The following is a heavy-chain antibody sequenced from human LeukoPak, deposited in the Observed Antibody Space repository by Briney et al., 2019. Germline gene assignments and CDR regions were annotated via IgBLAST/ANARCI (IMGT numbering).Heavy chain of an antibody. CDR3: AREHMVRGVTFDY. Sequence: SETLSLTCAVYGGSFSGYYWSWIRQPPGKGLEWIGEINHSGSTNYNPSLKSRVTISVDTSKNQFSLKLSSVTAADTAVYYCAREHMVRGVTFDYWSQGTLVTVSS. J-gene: IGHJ4*02. CDR2: INHSGST. V-gene: IGHV4-34*01. CDR1: GGSFSGYY. D-gene: IGHD3-10*01.